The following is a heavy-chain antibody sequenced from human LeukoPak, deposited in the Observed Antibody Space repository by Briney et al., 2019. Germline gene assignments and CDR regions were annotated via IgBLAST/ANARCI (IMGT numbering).Heavy chain of an antibody. V-gene: IGHV4-34*01. Sequence: SETLSLTCTVSGGSISSYYWSWIRQPPGKGLEWIGEINHSGSTNYNPSLKSRVTISVDTSKNQFSLKLSSVTAADTAVYYCARHHDYGDYLNWFDPWGQGTLVTVSS. CDR3: ARHHDYGDYLNWFDP. CDR1: GGSISSYY. CDR2: INHSGST. J-gene: IGHJ5*02. D-gene: IGHD4-17*01.